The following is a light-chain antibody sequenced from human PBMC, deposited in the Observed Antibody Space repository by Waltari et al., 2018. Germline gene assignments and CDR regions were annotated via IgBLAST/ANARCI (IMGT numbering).Light chain of an antibody. CDR3: ATWDNSLTDVV. Sequence: QSVLTQPPSVSAAPGQTVTISCSGSSSNIWTHYVSWYHQLPGAAPKLPISDNNKRPSGIPDRFSASKSGTSATLGITGLQIGDEADYYCATWDNSLTDVVFGGGTKLTVL. CDR2: DNN. J-gene: IGLJ2*01. CDR1: SSNIWTHY. V-gene: IGLV1-51*01.